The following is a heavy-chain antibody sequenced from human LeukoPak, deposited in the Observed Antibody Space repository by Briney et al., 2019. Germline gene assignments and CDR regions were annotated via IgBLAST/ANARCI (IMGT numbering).Heavy chain of an antibody. CDR2: INAGNGNT. CDR3: ASHGGKSGYYFGFDP. D-gene: IGHD3-3*01. V-gene: IGHV1-3*01. J-gene: IGHJ5*02. Sequence: ASVKVSCKASGYTFTSYAMHWVRQAPGQRLEWMGWINAGNGNTKYSQKFQGRVTITRDTSASTAYMELSSLRSEDTAVYYCASHGGKSGYYFGFDPWGQGTLVTVSS. CDR1: GYTFTSYA.